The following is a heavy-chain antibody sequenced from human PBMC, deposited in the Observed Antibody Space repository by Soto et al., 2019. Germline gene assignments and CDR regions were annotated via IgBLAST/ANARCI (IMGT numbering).Heavy chain of an antibody. V-gene: IGHV3-11*01. J-gene: IGHJ3*02. D-gene: IGHD3-3*01. CDR1: GFTFSDYY. CDR3: ARFQNYDFWRGYYDAFDI. Sequence: WGSLRLSCAASGFTFSDYYMSWIRQAPGKGLEWVSYISSSGSTIYYADSVKGRFTISRDNAKNSLYLQMNSLRAEDTAVYYCARFQNYDFWRGYYDAFDIWGQGTMVTVSS. CDR2: ISSSGSTI.